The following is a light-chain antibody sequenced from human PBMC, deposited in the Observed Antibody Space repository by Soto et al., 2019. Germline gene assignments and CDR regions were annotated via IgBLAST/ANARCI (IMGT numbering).Light chain of an antibody. CDR3: QQYNSYT. CDR1: QSISSW. J-gene: IGKJ2*01. CDR2: DAS. Sequence: DIQMTQSPSTLSASVGDRVTITCRASQSISSWLAWYQQKPGKAPKLLIYDASSLESGVPSRFSGSGSGTEFTLTISSLQPDDFATYYCQQYNSYTFGQGTTLEIK. V-gene: IGKV1-5*01.